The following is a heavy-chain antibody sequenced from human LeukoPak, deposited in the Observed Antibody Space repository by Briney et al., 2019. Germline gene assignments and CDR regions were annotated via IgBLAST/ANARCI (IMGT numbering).Heavy chain of an antibody. Sequence: SVKVSCKASGGTFSSYAISWVRQAPGQGLEWMGRIIPIFGTANYAQKFQGRVTITTDESTSTAYMELSSLGSEDTAVYYCARVPLSGYYDSSGYMSYWGQGTLVTVSS. V-gene: IGHV1-69*05. D-gene: IGHD3-22*01. CDR1: GGTFSSYA. J-gene: IGHJ4*02. CDR3: ARVPLSGYYDSSGYMSY. CDR2: IIPIFGTA.